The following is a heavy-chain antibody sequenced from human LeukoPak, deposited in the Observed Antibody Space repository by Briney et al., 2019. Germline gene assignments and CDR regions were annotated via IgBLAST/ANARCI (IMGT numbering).Heavy chain of an antibody. CDR3: ARDEGGIFDY. V-gene: IGHV1-2*02. CDR2: INPNSGGT. J-gene: IGHJ4*02. CDR1: GYTFTGYF. Sequence: ASVKVSCKAAGYTFTGYFMHWVRQAPGQGLEWMGWINPNSGGTNYTQKFQGRVTMTRDTSISTAYMELSRLRSDDTAVYYCARDEGGIFDYWGQGTLVTVSS. D-gene: IGHD3-16*01.